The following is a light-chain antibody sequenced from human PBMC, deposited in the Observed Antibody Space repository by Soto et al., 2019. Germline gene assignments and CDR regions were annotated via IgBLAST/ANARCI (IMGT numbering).Light chain of an antibody. CDR1: QSVLYSYNNKNY. Sequence: DIGLTPAPAYLAVSLGERATIHGKYSQSVLYSYNNKNYLAWYQQKPGQPPKLLIYLASTRESGVPDRFSGSGSGTDFTLTISSLQAEDVAVYYCQYGFTFGPGTKVDIK. J-gene: IGKJ3*01. CDR3: QYGFT. CDR2: LAS. V-gene: IGKV4-1*01.